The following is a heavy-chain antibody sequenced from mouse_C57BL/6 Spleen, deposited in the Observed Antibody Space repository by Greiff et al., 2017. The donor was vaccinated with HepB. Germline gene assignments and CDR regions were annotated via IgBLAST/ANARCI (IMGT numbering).Heavy chain of an antibody. CDR2: IDPSDSYT. V-gene: IGHV1-69*01. Sequence: QVQLQQSGAELVMPGASVKLSCKASGYTFTSYWMHWVKQRPGQGLEWIGEIDPSDSYTNYNQKFKGKSTLTVDKSSSTAYMQLSSLTSEDSAVYYCAREVVTTSRAMDYWGQGTSVTVSS. D-gene: IGHD2-2*01. J-gene: IGHJ4*01. CDR3: AREVVTTSRAMDY. CDR1: GYTFTSYW.